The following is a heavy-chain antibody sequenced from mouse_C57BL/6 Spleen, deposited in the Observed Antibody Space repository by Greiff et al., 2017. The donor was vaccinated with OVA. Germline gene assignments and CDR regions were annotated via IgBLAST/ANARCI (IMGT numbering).Heavy chain of an antibody. CDR1: GFTFSSYG. D-gene: IGHD1-2*01. V-gene: IGHV5-6*02. J-gene: IGHJ1*03. CDR2: ISSGGSYT. Sequence: DVKLVESGGDLVKPGGSLKLSCAASGFTFSSYGMSWVRQTPDKRLEWVATISSGGSYTYYPDSVKGRFTISRDNAKNTLYLQMSSLKSEDTAMYYCARLAGTAWYFDVWGTGTTVTVSS. CDR3: ARLAGTAWYFDV.